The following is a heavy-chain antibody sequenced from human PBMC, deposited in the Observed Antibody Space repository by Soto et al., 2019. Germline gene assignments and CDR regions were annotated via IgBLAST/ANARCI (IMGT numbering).Heavy chain of an antibody. CDR3: VREGNWNFDY. CDR2: INSDGA. CDR1: GFIFSNYW. V-gene: IGHV3-74*01. J-gene: IGHJ4*02. D-gene: IGHD1-20*01. Sequence: GGSLRLSCAASGFIFSNYWMHWVRQTPGKELVWVSRINSDGATYAESVKGRFTISRDNAKNTLYLQMNSLGAEDTAVYYCVREGNWNFDYWGQGTLVTVSS.